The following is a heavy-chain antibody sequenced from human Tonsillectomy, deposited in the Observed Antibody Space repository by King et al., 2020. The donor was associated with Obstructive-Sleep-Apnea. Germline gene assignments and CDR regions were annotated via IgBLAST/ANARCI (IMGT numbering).Heavy chain of an antibody. D-gene: IGHD3-9*01. V-gene: IGHV3-9*01. J-gene: IGHJ6*02. CDR1: GFILDDYA. Sequence: VQLVESGGGLVQPGRSLRLSCGASGFILDDYAMHWVRQVPGKGLEGVSGISWNSGSIGYADSVKGRFTISRDNAKNSLYLQMKSLRPEDTALYYCAKEVDGGMRYFDSRGLDVWGQGTTVTVSS. CDR2: ISWNSGSI. CDR3: AKEVDGGMRYFDSRGLDV.